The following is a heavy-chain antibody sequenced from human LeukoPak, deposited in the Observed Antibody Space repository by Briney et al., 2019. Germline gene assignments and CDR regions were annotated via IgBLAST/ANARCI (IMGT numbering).Heavy chain of an antibody. D-gene: IGHD1-26*01. CDR1: GGTFSRYA. CDR2: VIPIFGTA. V-gene: IGHV1-69*05. J-gene: IGHJ4*02. CDR3: ACPQSIVGTTFGLVY. Sequence: ASVKVSCKASGGTFSRYAINWVRQAPGQGLEWMGGVIPIFGTANYAQRFQGRVTITTEESTSTAYMELSSLRSEDTAVYYCACPQSIVGTTFGLVYWGQGTLVTVSS.